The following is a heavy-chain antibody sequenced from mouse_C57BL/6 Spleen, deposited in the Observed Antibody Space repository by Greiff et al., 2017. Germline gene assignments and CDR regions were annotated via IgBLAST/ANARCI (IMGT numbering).Heavy chain of an antibody. CDR1: GFNIKDDY. Sequence: EVQLQQSGAELVRPGASVKLSCTASGFNIKDDYMHWVKQRPEQGLEWIGWIDPENGDTEYASKFQGKATITADTSSNTAYLQLSSLTSEDTAVYYCTTRFYYSNYVGYWGQGTTLTVSS. CDR3: TTRFYYSNYVGY. D-gene: IGHD2-5*01. CDR2: IDPENGDT. J-gene: IGHJ2*01. V-gene: IGHV14-4*01.